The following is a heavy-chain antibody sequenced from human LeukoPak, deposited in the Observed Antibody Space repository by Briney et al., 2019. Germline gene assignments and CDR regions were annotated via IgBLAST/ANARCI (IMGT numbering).Heavy chain of an antibody. CDR2: IYYSGST. CDR3: ARDHCSSTSCYRSIDY. Sequence: PSETLSLTCTVSGGSTSSHYWSWIRQPPGKGLEWIGYIYYSGSTNYNPSLKSRVTISVDTSKNQFSLKLSSVTAADTAVYYCARDHCSSTSCYRSIDYWGQGTLVTVSS. CDR1: GGSTSSHY. V-gene: IGHV4-59*11. J-gene: IGHJ4*02. D-gene: IGHD2-2*02.